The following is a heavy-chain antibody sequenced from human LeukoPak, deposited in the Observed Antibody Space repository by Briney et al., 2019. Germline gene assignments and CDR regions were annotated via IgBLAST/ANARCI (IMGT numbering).Heavy chain of an antibody. D-gene: IGHD6-13*01. CDR2: INDRGST. V-gene: IGHV4-59*02. Sequence: PSEALSLTCTVSGDSVRSYYWSWIRQPPGQGLEWLGHINDRGSTNYNPSLQGRVTISIDTSKNQFSLKVNSVTAADTAVYYCVRDSRYGSGWFEDGLDFWGQGTTVTVSS. CDR3: VRDSRYGSGWFEDGLDF. J-gene: IGHJ6*02. CDR1: GDSVRSYY.